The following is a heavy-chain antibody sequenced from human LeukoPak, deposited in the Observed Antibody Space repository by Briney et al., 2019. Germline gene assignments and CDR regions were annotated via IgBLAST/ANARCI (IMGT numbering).Heavy chain of an antibody. CDR2: ISSSGSTI. J-gene: IGHJ4*02. V-gene: IGHV3-48*03. CDR1: GFTFSSYE. CDR3: ARAIFVGYSFGSLEY. D-gene: IGHD5-18*01. Sequence: GGSLRLSCAASGFTFSSYEMNWVRQAPGKGLEWVSYISSSGSTIYYADSVKGRFTISRDNAKNSLYLQMNSLRSDDTAVYYCARAIFVGYSFGSLEYWGQGTLVTVSS.